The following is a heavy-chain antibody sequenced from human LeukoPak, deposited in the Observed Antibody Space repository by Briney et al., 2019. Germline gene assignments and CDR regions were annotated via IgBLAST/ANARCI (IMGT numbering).Heavy chain of an antibody. CDR3: AKDIRAYCGGDCYSDY. V-gene: IGHV3-30*02. CDR1: GFTFSSDG. J-gene: IGHJ4*02. D-gene: IGHD2-21*02. Sequence: GGSLRLSCAASGFTFSSDGMHWVRQAPGMGLEWVAFIRYDGSNKYYADSVKGRFTISRDNSKNTLYLQMNSLRAEDTAVYYCAKDIRAYCGGDCYSDYWGQGTLVTVSS. CDR2: IRYDGSNK.